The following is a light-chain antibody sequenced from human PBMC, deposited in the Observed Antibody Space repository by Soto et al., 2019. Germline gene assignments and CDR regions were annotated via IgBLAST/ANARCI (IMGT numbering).Light chain of an antibody. CDR2: DNN. J-gene: IGLJ1*01. CDR3: AAWDDRLNGLV. CDR1: SSNIGINA. Sequence: QLVLTQPPSASGTPGQRVTISCSGSSSNIGINAVNWYQQLPGTAPKLVIYDNNQRPSGVPDRFSGSKSGISASLAISGRQSEDEADYSCAAWDDRLNGLVFGTGTKVTVL. V-gene: IGLV1-44*01.